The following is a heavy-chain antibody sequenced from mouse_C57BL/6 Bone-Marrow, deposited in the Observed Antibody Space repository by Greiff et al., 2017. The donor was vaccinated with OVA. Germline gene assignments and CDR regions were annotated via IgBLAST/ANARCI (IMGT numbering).Heavy chain of an antibody. CDR1: GYSFTDYN. D-gene: IGHD2-3*01. CDR2: INPNYGTT. V-gene: IGHV1-39*01. CDR3: ARNYDGFPPWFAY. Sequence: VQLKESGPELVKPGASVKISCKASGYSFTDYNMNWVKQSNGKSLEWIGVINPNYGTTSYNQKFKGKATLTVDQSSSTAYMQLNSLTSEDSAVYYCARNYDGFPPWFAYWGQGTLVTVSA. J-gene: IGHJ3*01.